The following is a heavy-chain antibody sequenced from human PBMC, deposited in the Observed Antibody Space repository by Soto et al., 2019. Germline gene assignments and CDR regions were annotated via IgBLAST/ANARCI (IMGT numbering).Heavy chain of an antibody. CDR3: ARGREYSFGYNWFEP. D-gene: IGHD4-4*01. V-gene: IGHV1-46*01. J-gene: IGHJ5*02. Sequence: ASVKVSCKASGYAFTYYHMHWVRQAPGQGLEWLGVINPGDGRTRYTEKFQDRVTMTRDTSTSTVFMEMSSLRSDDTAVYFCARGREYSFGYNWFEPWGPGTLVTVSS. CDR1: GYAFTYYH. CDR2: INPGDGRT.